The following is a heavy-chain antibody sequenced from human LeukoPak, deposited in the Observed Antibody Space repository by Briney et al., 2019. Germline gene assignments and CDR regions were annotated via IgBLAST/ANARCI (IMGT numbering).Heavy chain of an antibody. CDR3: AREGDGLPYI. Sequence: SETLSLTCAVYGGSFSGYYWSWIRQPPGKGLEWIGYIYYSGSTYYNPSLRSRVTISVDTSRNQFSLKLSSVTAADTAVYYCAREGDGLPYIWGQGTMVTVSS. D-gene: IGHD3-16*01. CDR1: GGSFSGYY. V-gene: IGHV4-34*09. J-gene: IGHJ3*02. CDR2: IYYSGST.